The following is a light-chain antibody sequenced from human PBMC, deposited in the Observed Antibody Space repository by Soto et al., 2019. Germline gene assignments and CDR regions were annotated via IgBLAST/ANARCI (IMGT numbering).Light chain of an antibody. Sequence: QSVLTQPPSVSAAPGQTVTISCSGSSSNIGIHYVSWYQQLPGTAPRLLIYDNDKRPSGIPDRFSGSKSGTSATLAITGLQTGDEADFYCGAWDSSLGAVVFGGGTQLTVL. CDR3: GAWDSSLGAVV. J-gene: IGLJ2*01. V-gene: IGLV1-51*01. CDR2: DND. CDR1: SSNIGIHY.